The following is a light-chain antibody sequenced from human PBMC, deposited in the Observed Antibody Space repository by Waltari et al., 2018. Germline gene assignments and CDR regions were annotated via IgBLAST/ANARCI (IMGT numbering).Light chain of an antibody. CDR1: SSVVGGYHY. CDR2: YVS. Sequence: SPLTQPRSVSGSPGQSVTISCTGTSSVVGGYHYVSSYQQQPAKAPKLMSDYVSSRRSGVPDRFSGSKSGNTASLTITGLQAEDEADYYCCSYAGSYTLVFGGGTKLTVL. J-gene: IGLJ2*01. V-gene: IGLV2-11*01. CDR3: CSYAGSYTLV.